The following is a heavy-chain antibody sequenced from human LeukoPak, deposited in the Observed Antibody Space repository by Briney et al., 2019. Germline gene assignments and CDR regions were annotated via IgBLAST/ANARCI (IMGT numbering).Heavy chain of an antibody. CDR1: GGSISSGGYY. J-gene: IGHJ3*02. Sequence: SQTLSLTCTVSGGSISSGGYYWSWIRQHPGKGLEWIGYIYYSGSTYYNPSLKSRVTISVDTSKNQFSLKLSSVTAADTAVYYCAREGIAARGRFDIWGQGIMVTVSS. CDR3: AREGIAARGRFDI. D-gene: IGHD6-6*01. CDR2: IYYSGST. V-gene: IGHV4-31*03.